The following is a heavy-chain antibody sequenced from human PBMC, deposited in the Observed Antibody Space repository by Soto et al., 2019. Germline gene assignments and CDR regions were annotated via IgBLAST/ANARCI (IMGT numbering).Heavy chain of an antibody. CDR3: ASGSSGYYHEYFQH. Sequence: QVQLVQSGAEVKKPGSSVKVSCKASGGTFRSYTINWVRQAPGQGLEWMGGIIPIFGTANYAQKFQGSVTITADESTSTAYMELSSLRSEATALYYCASGSSGYYHEYFQHWGQGTLVTVSS. CDR1: GGTFRSYT. V-gene: IGHV1-69*01. CDR2: IIPIFGTA. J-gene: IGHJ1*01. D-gene: IGHD3-22*01.